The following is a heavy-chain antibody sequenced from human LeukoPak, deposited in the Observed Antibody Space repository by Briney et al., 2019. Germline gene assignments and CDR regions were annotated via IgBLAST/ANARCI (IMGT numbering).Heavy chain of an antibody. CDR3: ATWAFYHNLDV. Sequence: GGALRLSCAASGFTIGPYAMYWVRQGPGRGLEWVCVIKADGSGTFYADSVRGRSTTSRDNSKNSLYLQMNSLTSEDTALYYCATWAFYHNLDVWGQGTTVIVSS. CDR2: IKADGSGT. V-gene: IGHV3-43*02. J-gene: IGHJ6*02. CDR1: GFTIGPYA. D-gene: IGHD2/OR15-2a*01.